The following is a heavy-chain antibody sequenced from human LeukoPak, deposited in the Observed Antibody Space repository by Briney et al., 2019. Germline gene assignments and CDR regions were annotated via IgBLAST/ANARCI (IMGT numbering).Heavy chain of an antibody. CDR1: GGSISSYY. Sequence: SETLSLTCTVSGGSISSYYWSWIRQPPGKGLEWIGYIYTSGSTDYNPSLKSRVTMSVDTSKNQFSLKLTSVTAADTAVYYCARAPLYMDVWGKGTTVTVSS. CDR2: IYTSGST. CDR3: ARAPLYMDV. J-gene: IGHJ6*03. V-gene: IGHV4-4*08.